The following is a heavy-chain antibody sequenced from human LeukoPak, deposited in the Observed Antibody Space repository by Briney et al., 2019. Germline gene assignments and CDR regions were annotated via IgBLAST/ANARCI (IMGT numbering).Heavy chain of an antibody. D-gene: IGHD2-21*01. CDR2: FDPEDGET. Sequence: ASVKVSCKVSGYTLSKLSIHWVRQAPGKGLEWMGGFDPEDGETIYAQKFQGRVTMTEDTSTDTAYMELSSLRSEDTAVYYCATVGWPPKVVIAHAFDIWGQGTMVTVSS. CDR3: ATVGWPPKVVIAHAFDI. V-gene: IGHV1-24*01. J-gene: IGHJ3*02. CDR1: GYTLSKLS.